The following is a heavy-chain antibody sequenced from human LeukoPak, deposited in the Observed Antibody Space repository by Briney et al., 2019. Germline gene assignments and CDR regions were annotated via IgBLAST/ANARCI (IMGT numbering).Heavy chain of an antibody. J-gene: IGHJ4*02. D-gene: IGHD1-26*01. V-gene: IGHV4-59*01. CDR1: GGSISTYY. CDR2: IHYSGST. Sequence: SETLSLTCTVSGGSISTYYWSWIRQPPGXXXEWIGYIHYSGSTNHNPSLKSRVTISVDTSKNQFSLRLSSVTTADTAVYYCASGGNYYGLFDYWGQGTLVTVSS. CDR3: ASGGNYYGLFDY.